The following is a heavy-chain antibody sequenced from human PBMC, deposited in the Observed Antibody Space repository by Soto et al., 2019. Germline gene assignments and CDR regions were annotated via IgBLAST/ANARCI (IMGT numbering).Heavy chain of an antibody. CDR1: GFNVMSYW. CDR3: ARDIGFDYVN. D-gene: IGHD3-16*01. V-gene: IGHV3-7*01. J-gene: IGHJ4*02. Sequence: VGSVRLSCAVSGFNVMSYWMSWVRQAPGKGLEWVASIKEDGSEIYYLHSVRGRFSISRDSAGNALHLTMNYLSAEDTGVYFCARDIGFDYVNWGQGTLVTVSS. CDR2: IKEDGSEI.